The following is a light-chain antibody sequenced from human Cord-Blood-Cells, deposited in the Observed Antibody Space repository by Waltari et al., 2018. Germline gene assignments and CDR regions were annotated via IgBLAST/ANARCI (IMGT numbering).Light chain of an antibody. CDR2: DVS. CDR1: SSAGGGYNY. V-gene: IGLV2-14*01. Sequence: QSALTQPASVSGSPGQSITISCTGTSSAGGGYNYVSWYQQHPGKAPKLTIYDVSNRPSGVSNRFSGSKSGNTASLTISGLQAEDEADYYCSSYTSSSTRVFGGGTKLTVL. J-gene: IGLJ3*02. CDR3: SSYTSSSTRV.